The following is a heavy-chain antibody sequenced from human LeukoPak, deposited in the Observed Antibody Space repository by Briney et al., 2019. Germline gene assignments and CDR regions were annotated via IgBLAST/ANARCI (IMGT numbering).Heavy chain of an antibody. J-gene: IGHJ1*01. D-gene: IGHD3-22*01. CDR3: ARRADSSGYGSAEYFQH. CDR2: IYYSGST. Sequence: NSSETLSLTCTVSGGSISSYYWSWIRQPPGKGLEWIGYIYYSGSTNYNPSLKSRVTISVDTSKNQFSLKLSSVTAADTAVYYCARRADSSGYGSAEYFQHWGQGTLVTVSS. V-gene: IGHV4-59*01. CDR1: GGSISSYY.